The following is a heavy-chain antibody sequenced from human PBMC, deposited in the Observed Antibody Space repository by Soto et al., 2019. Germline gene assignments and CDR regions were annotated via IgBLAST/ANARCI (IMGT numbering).Heavy chain of an antibody. V-gene: IGHV3-48*03. J-gene: IGHJ6*02. CDR1: GFTFSSYE. CDR2: ISSSGSTM. D-gene: IGHD2-21*01. Sequence: GGSLRLSCAASGFTFSSYEMDWVRQAPGKGLQWVSYISSSGSTMYYADSVKGRFTISRDNAKNSLYLQMNSLRAEDTAVYYCVSQGVNNHYGMDVWGQGTTVTVSS. CDR3: VSQGVNNHYGMDV.